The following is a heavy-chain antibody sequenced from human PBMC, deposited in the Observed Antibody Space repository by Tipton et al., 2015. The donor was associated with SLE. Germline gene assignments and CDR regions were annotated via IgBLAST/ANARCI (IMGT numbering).Heavy chain of an antibody. CDR3: AVRDFWSPKGAFDI. CDR2: INHSGST. V-gene: IGHV4-34*01. CDR1: GGSFSGYY. J-gene: IGHJ3*02. D-gene: IGHD3-3*01. Sequence: TLSLTCAVYGGSFSGYYWSWIRQPPGKGLEWIGEINHSGSTNYNPSLKSRVTISVDTSKNQFSLKLSSVTAADTAVYYCAVRDFWSPKGAFDIWGQGTTVTVSS.